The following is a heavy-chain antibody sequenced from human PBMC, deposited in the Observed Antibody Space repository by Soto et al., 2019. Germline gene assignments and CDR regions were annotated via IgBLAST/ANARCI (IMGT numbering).Heavy chain of an antibody. D-gene: IGHD3-10*01. CDR1: GYTFTSNY. V-gene: IGHV1-46*01. Sequence: ASVKVSCKASGYTFTSNYMHWVRQAPGQGLEWMGLIQPTDDRTWYAEKFQGRITMTRDTSTSTDYMELSSLRSDDTAIYFCARDNSWDYGSGLMAWWFDPWGQGTLVTVSS. CDR3: ARDNSWDYGSGLMAWWFDP. J-gene: IGHJ5*02. CDR2: IQPTDDRT.